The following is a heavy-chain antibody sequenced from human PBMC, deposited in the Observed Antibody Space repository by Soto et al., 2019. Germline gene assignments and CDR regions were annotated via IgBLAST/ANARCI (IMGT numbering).Heavy chain of an antibody. CDR3: ARDMGIAVAGRAYYYYMDV. D-gene: IGHD6-19*01. J-gene: IGHJ6*03. V-gene: IGHV3-21*01. Sequence: EVQLVESGGGLAKPGGSLRLSCAASGFTFSSYSMNWVRQAPGKGLEWVSSIRSSSSYIYYADSVKGRFTVSRDNAKNSLYLQMNSLRAEDTAVYYCARDMGIAVAGRAYYYYMDVWGKGTTVTVSS. CDR1: GFTFSSYS. CDR2: IRSSSSYI.